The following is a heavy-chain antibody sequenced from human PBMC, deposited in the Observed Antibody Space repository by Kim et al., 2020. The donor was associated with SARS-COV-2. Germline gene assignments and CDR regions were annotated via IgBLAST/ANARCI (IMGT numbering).Heavy chain of an antibody. D-gene: IGHD6-13*01. J-gene: IGHJ5*02. V-gene: IGHV4-4*02. CDR1: GGSVSSTNW. CDR2: ISYSGST. CDR3: ARLGSQYSSWFDP. Sequence: SETLSLTCAVFGGSVSSTNWWTWVRQPPGKGLGWIGQISYSGSTNYNPSLKSGVTISVDTSYNHFSLRLTSVTAADTAVYYCARLGSQYSSWFDPWGQGTLVTVSS.